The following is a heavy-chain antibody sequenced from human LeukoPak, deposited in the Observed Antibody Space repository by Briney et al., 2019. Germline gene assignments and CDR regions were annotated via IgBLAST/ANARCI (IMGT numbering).Heavy chain of an antibody. CDR3: ARGTVPFDY. D-gene: IGHD1-1*01. CDR1: GGSLSSGGYY. CDR2: IYYSGST. Sequence: SETLSLTCTVAGGSLSSGGYYWSWIRQHPGKGLEWIGYIYYSGSTYYNPCLKSRVTISVDTSKNQFSLKLSSVTAADTAVYYCARGTVPFDYWGQGTLVTVSS. J-gene: IGHJ4*02. V-gene: IGHV4-31*03.